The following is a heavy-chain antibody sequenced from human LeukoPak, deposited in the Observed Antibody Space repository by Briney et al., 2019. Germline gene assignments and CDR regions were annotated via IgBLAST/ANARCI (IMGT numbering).Heavy chain of an antibody. CDR3: ARRLGESYYFDW. V-gene: IGHV3-48*01. J-gene: IGHJ4*02. D-gene: IGHD1-26*01. CDR2: ISSGSNTI. CDR1: EFTFSTYT. Sequence: RPGGSLRLSCAASEFTFSTYTMNWVRQAPEKGLEWISYISSGSNTIYYADSVKGRITISRDNNKNSLYLQMNSLRAEDTAVYYCARRLGESYYFDWWGQGTLVTVSS.